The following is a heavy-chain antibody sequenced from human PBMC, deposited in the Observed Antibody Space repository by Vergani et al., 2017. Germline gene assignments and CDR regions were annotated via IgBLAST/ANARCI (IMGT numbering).Heavy chain of an antibody. Sequence: QVHLVESGGGVVQPGRSLRLSCVVSGFTSSYYGMHWVRQAPGKGLECVSAISYDGTKKYYADSVKGRFTISRDNSKSTLYLQMNSLRTEDTAVYYCATKSCGTPGCQIGYFREWGQGTLVTVSS. J-gene: IGHJ1*01. D-gene: IGHD1-1*01. V-gene: IGHV3-30*03. CDR2: ISYDGTKK. CDR3: ATKSCGTPGCQIGYFRE. CDR1: GFTSSYYG.